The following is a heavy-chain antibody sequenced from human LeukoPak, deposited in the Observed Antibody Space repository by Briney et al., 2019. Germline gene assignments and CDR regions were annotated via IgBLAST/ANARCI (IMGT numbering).Heavy chain of an antibody. V-gene: IGHV3-11*01. CDR2: ISSSGTTI. CDR1: GFTFTDYY. J-gene: IGHJ4*02. D-gene: IGHD4-17*01. Sequence: GGSLRLSCAASGFTFTDYYMSWIRQAPGKGLEWVSYISSSGTTIYYADSVKGRFTISRDNAKHSLYLQMNILRADDTAVYYCARDIHTVTTGREYWGKGTLVTVSS. CDR3: ARDIHTVTTGREY.